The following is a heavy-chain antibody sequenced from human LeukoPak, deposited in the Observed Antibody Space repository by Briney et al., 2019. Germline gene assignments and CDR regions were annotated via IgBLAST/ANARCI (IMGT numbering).Heavy chain of an antibody. Sequence: GGSLRLSCAASGFTFSSYSMNWVRQAPGKGLEWVSSISSSSSYIYYADSVKGRFTISRDNAKNSLYLQMNSLRAEDTAVYYCAREFGLQPYWYFDLWGRGTLVTVSS. V-gene: IGHV3-21*01. J-gene: IGHJ2*01. CDR3: AREFGLQPYWYFDL. CDR2: ISSSSSYI. D-gene: IGHD4-11*01. CDR1: GFTFSSYS.